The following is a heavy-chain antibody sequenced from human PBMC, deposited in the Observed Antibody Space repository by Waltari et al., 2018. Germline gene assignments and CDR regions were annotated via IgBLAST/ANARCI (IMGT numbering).Heavy chain of an antibody. J-gene: IGHJ4*02. CDR1: GFTFSSYS. CDR3: AREGGYGGNYHYFDY. Sequence: EVQLVESGGGLVKPGGSLRLSCAASGFTFSSYSMNWVRQVPGKGREWVSAISSSSSYIYYADSVKGRFTITRDNAKNSLYLQMNSLRAEDTAVYYCAREGGYGGNYHYFDYWGQGTLVTVSS. D-gene: IGHD2-21*02. CDR2: ISSSSSYI. V-gene: IGHV3-21*01.